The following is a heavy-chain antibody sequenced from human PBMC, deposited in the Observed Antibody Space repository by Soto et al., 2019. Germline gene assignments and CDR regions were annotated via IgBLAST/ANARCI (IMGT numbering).Heavy chain of an antibody. Sequence: QVQLQESGPGLVKPSGTLSLTCAVSGGSISSSHWWTWVRQSPGKGLEYIGEISHSGTSNSRPSLQGRVTLSVDGSKNHLSLTLTSVTAAVLAVSYCAIVVLSITRGAFDAWGQGTPVIFSS. J-gene: IGHJ3*01. V-gene: IGHV4-4*02. D-gene: IGHD1-20*01. CDR2: ISHSGTS. CDR1: GGSISSSHW. CDR3: AIVVLSITRGAFDA.